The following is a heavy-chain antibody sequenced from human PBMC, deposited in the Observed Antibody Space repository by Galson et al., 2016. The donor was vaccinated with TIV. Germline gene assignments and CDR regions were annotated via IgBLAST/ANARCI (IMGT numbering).Heavy chain of an antibody. J-gene: IGHJ6*02. CDR3: GMDI. V-gene: IGHV6-1*01. Sequence: CAISGDSVSSNSAWNWIRQSPSRGLEWLGRTYYRSKWYNDYALSVKSRITINPDTSKNTLYLQMNSLKPEDTAGYYYGMDIWSQGTTVTVS. CDR2: TYYRSKWYN. CDR1: GDSVSSNSA.